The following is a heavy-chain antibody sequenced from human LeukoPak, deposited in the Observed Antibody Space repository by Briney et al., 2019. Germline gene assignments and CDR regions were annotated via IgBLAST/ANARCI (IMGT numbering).Heavy chain of an antibody. CDR3: ARHEMSYGQWLTLDY. CDR2: INHSGST. CDR1: GGSFSGYY. Sequence: SETLSLTCAVYGGSFSGYYWSWIRQPPGKGLEWIGEINHSGSTNYNPSLKSRVTISVDTSKNQFSLKLSSVTAADTAVYYCARHEMSYGQWLTLDYWGQGTLVTVSS. V-gene: IGHV4-34*01. D-gene: IGHD6-19*01. J-gene: IGHJ4*02.